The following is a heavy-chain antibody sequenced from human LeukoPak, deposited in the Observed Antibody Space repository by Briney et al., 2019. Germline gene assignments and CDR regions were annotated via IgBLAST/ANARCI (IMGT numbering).Heavy chain of an antibody. CDR2: FYYSGST. CDR1: GGSISSYL. D-gene: IGHD3-10*01. Sequence: SETLSLTCTVSGGSISSYLWSWIRQPPGKGLEWIGSFYYSGSTYYNPSLKSRVTISVDTSKNQFSLKLSSVTAADTAVYYCATTFDGSGSLYFDYWGQGTLVTVSS. CDR3: ATTFDGSGSLYFDY. V-gene: IGHV4-59*12. J-gene: IGHJ4*02.